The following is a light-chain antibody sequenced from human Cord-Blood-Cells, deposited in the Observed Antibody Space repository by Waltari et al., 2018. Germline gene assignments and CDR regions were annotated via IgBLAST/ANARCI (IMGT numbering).Light chain of an antibody. J-gene: IGKJ4*02. CDR1: QSISSY. CDR3: QQSYSTPFT. Sequence: DIQMTQSPSSLSASVGDRVTITCRASQSISSYLNWYQQKPGKAPKLLSYAASSLQSGVPSRFSVSGSGTDFTLTISSLQPEDFATYYCQQSYSTPFTFGGGTKVEIK. CDR2: AAS. V-gene: IGKV1-39*01.